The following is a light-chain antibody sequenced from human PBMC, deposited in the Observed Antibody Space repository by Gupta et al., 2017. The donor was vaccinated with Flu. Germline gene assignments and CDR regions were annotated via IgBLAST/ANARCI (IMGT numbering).Light chain of an antibody. V-gene: IGKV3-11*01. Sequence: TQSLSPGERATLACRARQSVSRYLAWYQKKPGQAPRLLIYDASNRATGITARFSGSGAGTDFTLTISSREPEDFAVYYCQQRSNWHPEVTFGGGTKVEIK. CDR1: QSVSRY. CDR2: DAS. CDR3: QQRSNWHPEVT. J-gene: IGKJ4*01.